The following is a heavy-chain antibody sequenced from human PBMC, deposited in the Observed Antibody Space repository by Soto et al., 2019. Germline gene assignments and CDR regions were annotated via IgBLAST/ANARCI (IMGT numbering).Heavy chain of an antibody. Sequence: QVQLQESGPGLVKPSQTLFLTCTVSGGSISSGIYYWTWIRQHPGKGLEWIGYIYDSGTTYYNPSHNRRLTVSLDASKNQLSLQQGSVTASDAAVYYCAPRNAGHDAFDIWGQGTMVTVSS. CDR1: GGSISSGIYY. CDR3: APRNAGHDAFDI. D-gene: IGHD1-1*01. J-gene: IGHJ3*02. CDR2: IYDSGTT. V-gene: IGHV4-31*03.